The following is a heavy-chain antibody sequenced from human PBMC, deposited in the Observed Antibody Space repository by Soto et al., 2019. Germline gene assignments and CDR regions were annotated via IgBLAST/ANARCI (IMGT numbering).Heavy chain of an antibody. CDR1: GGSISSGGYY. V-gene: IGHV4-31*03. CDR2: IYYSGST. Sequence: SETLSLTCTVSGGSISSGGYYWSWIRQHPGRGLEWIGYIYYSGSTYYNPSLKSRVTISVDTSKNQFSLKLSSVTAADTAVYYCARREIQGPIDYWGQGTLVTVSS. CDR3: ARREIQGPIDY. D-gene: IGHD1-26*01. J-gene: IGHJ4*02.